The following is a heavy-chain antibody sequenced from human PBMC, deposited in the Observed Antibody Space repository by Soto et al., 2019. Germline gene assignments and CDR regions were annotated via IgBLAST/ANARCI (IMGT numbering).Heavy chain of an antibody. J-gene: IGHJ4*02. D-gene: IGHD3-10*01. V-gene: IGHV4-4*07. CDR2: IYTSGST. CDR1: GGSISSYY. CDR3: ARVFMVRGSGQIFDY. Sequence: ETLSLTCTVSGGSISSYYWSWIRQPAGKGLEWIGRIYTSGSTNYNPSLKSRVTMSVDTSKNQFSLKLSSVTAADTAVYYCARVFMVRGSGQIFDYWGQGTLVTVSS.